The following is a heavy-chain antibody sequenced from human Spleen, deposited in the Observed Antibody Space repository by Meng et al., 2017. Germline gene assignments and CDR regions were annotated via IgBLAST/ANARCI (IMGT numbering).Heavy chain of an antibody. Sequence: ASLKVSCKASGYTFTGYYMHWVRQAPGQGLEWMGWINPNSGGTNYEQKFQSRVTMTRDTSISTAYMEQSRLRSDDTAVYYCARALVSIVGATTLNYWGQGTLVTVSS. D-gene: IGHD1-26*01. V-gene: IGHV1-2*02. CDR3: ARALVSIVGATTLNY. J-gene: IGHJ4*02. CDR2: INPNSGGT. CDR1: GYTFTGYY.